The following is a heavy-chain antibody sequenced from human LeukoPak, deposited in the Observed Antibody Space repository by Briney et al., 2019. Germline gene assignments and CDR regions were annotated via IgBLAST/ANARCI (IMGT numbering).Heavy chain of an antibody. J-gene: IGHJ4*02. CDR2: IIPILGIA. CDR3: ARDLLRWGINWGHRDFDY. CDR1: GGTFSSYA. V-gene: IGHV1-69*04. D-gene: IGHD7-27*01. Sequence: SVKVSCKASGGTFSSYAISWVRQAPGQGLEWMGRIIPILGIANYAQKFQGRVTITADKSTSTAYMELSSLRSEDTAVYYCARDLLRWGINWGHRDFDYWGQGTLVTVSS.